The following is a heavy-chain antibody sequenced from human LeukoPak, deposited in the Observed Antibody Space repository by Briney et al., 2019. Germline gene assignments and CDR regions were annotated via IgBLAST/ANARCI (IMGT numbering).Heavy chain of an antibody. D-gene: IGHD6-13*01. J-gene: IGHJ4*02. CDR2: MNPNSGNT. Sequence: ASVKVSCKASGCTFTSYDINWVRQATGQGLEWMGWMNPNSGNTGYAQKFQGRVTITRNTSISTAYMELSSLRSEDTAVYYCARGGFGQQLADFDYWGQGTLVTVSS. CDR3: ARGGFGQQLADFDY. V-gene: IGHV1-8*03. CDR1: GCTFTSYD.